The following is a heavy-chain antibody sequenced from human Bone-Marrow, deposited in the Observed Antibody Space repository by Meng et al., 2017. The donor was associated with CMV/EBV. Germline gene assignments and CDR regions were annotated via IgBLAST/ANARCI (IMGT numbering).Heavy chain of an antibody. Sequence: GESLKISCAASGFTFSSYCMHWVRQAPGKGLEWVAFIRYDGSNKYYADSVKGRFTISRDNSKNTLNLQKNSLRAEDTAVYYCAKDRFLEWVLGSYFDYWGQGTLVTVSS. CDR2: IRYDGSNK. D-gene: IGHD3-3*01. CDR3: AKDRFLEWVLGSYFDY. V-gene: IGHV3-30*02. CDR1: GFTFSSYC. J-gene: IGHJ4*02.